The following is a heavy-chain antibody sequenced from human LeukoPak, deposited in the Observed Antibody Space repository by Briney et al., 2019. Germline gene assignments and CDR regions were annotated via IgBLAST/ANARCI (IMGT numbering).Heavy chain of an antibody. CDR3: ARVLLLWFGELQLNPPDY. D-gene: IGHD3-10*01. J-gene: IGHJ4*02. CDR2: IIPIFGTA. Sequence: GSSVKVSCKASGGTFSSYAISWVRQAPGQGLEWMGGIIPIFGTANYAQKFQGRVTITADESTSTAYMELSSLRSEDTAVYYCARVLLLWFGELQLNPPDYWGQGTLVTVSS. V-gene: IGHV1-69*01. CDR1: GGTFSSYA.